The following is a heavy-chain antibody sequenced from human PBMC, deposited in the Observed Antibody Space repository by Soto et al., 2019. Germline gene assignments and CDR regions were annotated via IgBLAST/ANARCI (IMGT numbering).Heavy chain of an antibody. D-gene: IGHD3-3*01. J-gene: IGHJ6*02. CDR1: GGSISSSSYY. V-gene: IGHV4-39*01. CDR2: IYYSGST. CDR3: ARLSTYYDFWGGYSPESYGMDV. Sequence: SETLSLTCTVSGGSISSSSYYWGWIRQPPGKGLEWIGSIYYSGSTYYNPSLKSRVTISVDTSKNQFSLKLSSVTAADTAVYYCARLSTYYDFWGGYSPESYGMDVWGQGTTVTVSS.